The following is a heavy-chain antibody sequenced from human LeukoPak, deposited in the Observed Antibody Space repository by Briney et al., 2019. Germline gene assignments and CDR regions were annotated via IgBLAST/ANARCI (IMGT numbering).Heavy chain of an antibody. CDR3: ASDRDGYNWSFDY. D-gene: IGHD1-1*01. V-gene: IGHV4-34*01. CDR1: GGAFSGYY. Sequence: SETLPLTCAVYGGAFSGYYWSWVRQPPGKGLEWIGEINHSGGTNYNPSLKSRVTISVDTSKNQFSLKLSSVTAADTAVYYCASDRDGYNWSFDYWGQGTLVTVSS. CDR2: INHSGGT. J-gene: IGHJ4*02.